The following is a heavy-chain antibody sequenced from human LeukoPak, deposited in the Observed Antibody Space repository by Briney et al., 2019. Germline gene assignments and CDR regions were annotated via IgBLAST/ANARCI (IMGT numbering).Heavy chain of an antibody. CDR2: IKQDGSEK. V-gene: IGHV3-7*01. J-gene: IGHJ6*03. CDR1: GFTFSSYW. D-gene: IGHD3-9*01. CDR3: AREGRIRYSDMDV. Sequence: GGSLRLSCAASGFTFSSYWMSWVRQAPGKGLEWVANIKQDGSEKYYVDSVKGRFTISRDNAKNSMCLQMNSLRAEDTAVYYCAREGRIRYSDMDVWGKGTTVTVSS.